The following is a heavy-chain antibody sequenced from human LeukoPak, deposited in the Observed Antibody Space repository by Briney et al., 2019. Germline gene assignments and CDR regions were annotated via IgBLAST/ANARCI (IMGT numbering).Heavy chain of an antibody. CDR2: INTNTGNP. Sequence: ASVKVSCKDSGDTFTMYAMNWVRQAPGQGLEWMGSINTNTGNPTYAQGFTGRFVFSLDTSVSTAYLQISSLKAEDTAVYYCARVRYYYGSGSYSTFDYWGQGTLVTVSS. CDR1: GDTFTMYA. J-gene: IGHJ4*02. CDR3: ARVRYYYGSGSYSTFDY. V-gene: IGHV7-4-1*02. D-gene: IGHD3-10*01.